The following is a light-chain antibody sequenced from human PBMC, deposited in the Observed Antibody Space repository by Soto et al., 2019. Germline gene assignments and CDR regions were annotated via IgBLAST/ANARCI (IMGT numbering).Light chain of an antibody. V-gene: IGKV3-20*01. CDR1: QSVSSSY. Sequence: EIVLTQSPGTLSLSPGEGATLSCRASQSVSSSYIAWYQQRPGQTPSLLIYGASTRATGIPDRFSGSGSGTHFTLTISRLEPGDFAVYYCQHFGGTTFTFGQGTRLANK. J-gene: IGKJ5*01. CDR2: GAS. CDR3: QHFGGTTFT.